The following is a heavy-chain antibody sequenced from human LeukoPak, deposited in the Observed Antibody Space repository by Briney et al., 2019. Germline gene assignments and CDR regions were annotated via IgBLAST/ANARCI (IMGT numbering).Heavy chain of an antibody. V-gene: IGHV4-61*01. D-gene: IGHD1-26*01. CDR1: GGSISSSSYY. CDR2: IYYSGST. Sequence: SETLSLTCTVSGGSISSSSYYWGWIRQPPGKGLEWIGYIYYSGSTNYNPSLKSRVTISVDTSKNQFSLKLSSVTAADTAVYYCARDGSGSYIYDYWGQGTLVTVSS. J-gene: IGHJ4*02. CDR3: ARDGSGSYIYDY.